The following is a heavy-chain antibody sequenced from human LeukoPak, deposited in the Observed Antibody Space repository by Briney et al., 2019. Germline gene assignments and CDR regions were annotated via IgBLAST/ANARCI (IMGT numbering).Heavy chain of an antibody. CDR2: INPNSGGT. CDR3: ARTHSYYYGSGSDYYYYGMDV. J-gene: IGHJ6*02. Sequence: ASVKVSCKASGYTFTGYYTDWVRQAPGQGLEWMGRINPNSGGTNYAQKFQGRVTMTRDTSISTAYMELSRLRSDDTAVYYCARTHSYYYGSGSDYYYYGMDVWGQGTTVTVSS. D-gene: IGHD3-10*01. CDR1: GYTFTGYY. V-gene: IGHV1-2*06.